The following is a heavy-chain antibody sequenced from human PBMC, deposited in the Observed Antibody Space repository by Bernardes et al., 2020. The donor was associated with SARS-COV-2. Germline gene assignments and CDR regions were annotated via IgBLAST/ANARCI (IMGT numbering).Heavy chain of an antibody. D-gene: IGHD3-3*01. Sequence: GGSLRLSCAASGFTFDDYAMHWVRQAPGKGLEWVSGISWNSGSIGYADSVKGRFTISRDNAKNSLYLQMNSLRAEDTALYYCAKESPPKGFGVTPRNYYYGMDVWGQGTTVTVSS. CDR3: AKESPPKGFGVTPRNYYYGMDV. CDR1: GFTFDDYA. V-gene: IGHV3-9*01. J-gene: IGHJ6*02. CDR2: ISWNSGSI.